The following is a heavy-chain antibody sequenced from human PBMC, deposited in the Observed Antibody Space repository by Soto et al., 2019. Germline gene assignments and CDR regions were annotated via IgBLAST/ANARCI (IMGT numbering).Heavy chain of an antibody. Sequence: QVQLVESGGGLVKPGGSLRLSCAASGFIFSDYYMRWIRQAPGKGLEWVSYISGGGTTIYYADSVKGRFTISRDNAKKSLFLQMNSLRAEDTAVYYCARGYSYHFDYWGQGTLVTVSS. J-gene: IGHJ4*02. V-gene: IGHV3-11*01. CDR1: GFIFSDYY. D-gene: IGHD5-18*01. CDR3: ARGYSYHFDY. CDR2: ISGGGTTI.